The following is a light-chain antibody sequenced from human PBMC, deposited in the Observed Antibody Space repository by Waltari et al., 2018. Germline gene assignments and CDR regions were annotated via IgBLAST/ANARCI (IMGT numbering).Light chain of an antibody. CDR2: GAA. CDR3: QQYNNWPPYT. CDR1: QSVRSS. J-gene: IGKJ2*01. Sequence: EVVMTQSPATLAVSPGERATLSCRASQSVRSSLAWYQQKPGQAPRLLLYGAATRATGIPDRFSGSGSGTEFTLTISSLQSEDLAIYYCQQYNNWPPYTFGQGTKLEIK. V-gene: IGKV3D-15*01.